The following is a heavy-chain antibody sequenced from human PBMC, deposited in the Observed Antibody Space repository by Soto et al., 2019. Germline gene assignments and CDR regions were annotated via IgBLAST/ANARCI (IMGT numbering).Heavy chain of an antibody. CDR1: GYTFTGYY. V-gene: IGHV1-2*02. J-gene: IGHJ6*02. CDR3: ARVGGSTPAAIPDYYYYGMDV. Sequence: GASVKVSCKASGYTFTGYYMHWVRQAPGQGLEWMGWINPNSGGTNYAQKFQGRVTMTRDTSISTAYMELSRLRSDDTAVYYCARVGGSTPAAIPDYYYYGMDVWGQGTTVTVSS. D-gene: IGHD2-2*01. CDR2: INPNSGGT.